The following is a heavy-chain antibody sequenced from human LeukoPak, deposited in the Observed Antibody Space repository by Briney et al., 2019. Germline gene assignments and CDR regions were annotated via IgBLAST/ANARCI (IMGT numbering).Heavy chain of an antibody. D-gene: IGHD3-10*01. Sequence: PGGSLRLSCAASGFTFSSYGMHWVRQAPGKWLEWVAVISYDGSNKYYADSVKGRFTISRDNSKNTLYLQMNSLRAEDTAVYYCAKDVARFGELPPYDAFDIWGQGTMVTVSS. CDR1: GFTFSSYG. V-gene: IGHV3-30*18. CDR2: ISYDGSNK. J-gene: IGHJ3*02. CDR3: AKDVARFGELPPYDAFDI.